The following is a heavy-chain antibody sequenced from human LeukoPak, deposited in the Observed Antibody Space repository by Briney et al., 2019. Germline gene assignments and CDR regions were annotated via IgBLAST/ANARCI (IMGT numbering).Heavy chain of an antibody. CDR1: GGSFSSYY. CDR3: ARGRDSSSWYYFDY. D-gene: IGHD6-13*01. Sequence: SETLSLTCAVYGGSFSSYYWSWIRQPPGKGLEWIGEINHSGSTNYNPSLKSRVTISVDTSKNQFSLKLSSVTAADTAVYYCARGRDSSSWYYFDYWGQGTLVTVSS. CDR2: INHSGST. V-gene: IGHV4-34*01. J-gene: IGHJ4*02.